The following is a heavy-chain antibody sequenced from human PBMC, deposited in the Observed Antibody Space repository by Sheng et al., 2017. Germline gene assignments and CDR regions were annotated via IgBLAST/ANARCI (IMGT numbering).Heavy chain of an antibody. CDR2: IGGSGGTT. CDR1: GFTFSGYQ. V-gene: IGHV3-23*04. Sequence: EVQLVESGGGLVLPGGSLRLSCAASGFTFSGYQMSWVRQAPGKGLEWVSGIGGSGGTTNYADSVKGRFTISRDNSKNTLFLQMNSLRAEDTAVYYCAKLDGDVDYWGQGTLVTVSS. D-gene: IGHD3-10*01. CDR3: AKLDGDVDY. J-gene: IGHJ4*02.